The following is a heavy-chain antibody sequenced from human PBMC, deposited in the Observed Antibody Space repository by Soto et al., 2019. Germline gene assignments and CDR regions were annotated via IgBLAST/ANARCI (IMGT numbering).Heavy chain of an antibody. V-gene: IGHV1-69*12. D-gene: IGHD6-25*01. CDR3: ARSIGIEARPDYYYYGMDV. CDR2: IIPIFGTA. Sequence: QVQLVQSGAEVKKPGSSVKVSCKASGGTFSSYAISWVRQAPGQGLEWMGGIIPIFGTANYAQKFQGRVTITADESTSTAYMELSSLRSEDTAVYYCARSIGIEARPDYYYYGMDVWGQGTTVTVSS. CDR1: GGTFSSYA. J-gene: IGHJ6*02.